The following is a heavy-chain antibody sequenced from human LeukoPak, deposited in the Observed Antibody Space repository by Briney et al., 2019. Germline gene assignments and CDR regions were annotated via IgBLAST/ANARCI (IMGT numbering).Heavy chain of an antibody. J-gene: IGHJ6*04. CDR3: ARGGYYGSGSPLDV. D-gene: IGHD3-10*01. Sequence: PGGSLRLSCAASGFTFSSYDMHWVRQATGKGPEWVSAIGTAGDTYYPGSVKGRFTISRENAKNSLYLQMNSLRAGDTAVYYCARGGYYGSGSPLDVWGKGTTVTISS. CDR2: IGTAGDT. CDR1: GFTFSSYD. V-gene: IGHV3-13*01.